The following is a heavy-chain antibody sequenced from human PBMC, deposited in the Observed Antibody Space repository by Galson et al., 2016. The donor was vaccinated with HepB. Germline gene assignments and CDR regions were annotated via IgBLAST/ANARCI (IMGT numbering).Heavy chain of an antibody. CDR2: IYHSGTT. CDR1: GGSISSNNW. D-gene: IGHD2-21*02. V-gene: IGHV4-4*02. CDR3: ARESCVSKNCYFFWLDP. J-gene: IGHJ5*02. Sequence: SETLSLTCDVFGGSISSNNWWSWVRQPPGKGLEWIGEIYHSGTTNYNPSFKSRVTISVDKSKNQFSLRLRSVNAADTAVYYCARESCVSKNCYFFWLDPWGQGTRVTFSS.